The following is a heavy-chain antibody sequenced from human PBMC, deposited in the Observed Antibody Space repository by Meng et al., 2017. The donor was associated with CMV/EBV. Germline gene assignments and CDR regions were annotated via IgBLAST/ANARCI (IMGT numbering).Heavy chain of an antibody. CDR2: ISAYNGNT. Sequence: ASVKVSCKASGYTFTSYGISWVRQAPGQGLEWMGWISAYNGNTNYAQKLQGRVTMTTDTSTSTAYMELRRLRSDDTAVYYCARGLGYCSSTSCYGRFDPWGQGTLVTVSS. D-gene: IGHD2-2*01. CDR1: GYTFTSYG. V-gene: IGHV1-18*01. CDR3: ARGLGYCSSTSCYGRFDP. J-gene: IGHJ5*02.